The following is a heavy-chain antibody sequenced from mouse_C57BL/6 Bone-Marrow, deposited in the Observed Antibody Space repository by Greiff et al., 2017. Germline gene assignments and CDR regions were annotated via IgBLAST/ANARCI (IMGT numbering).Heavy chain of an antibody. CDR3: ASGRLWLRRRAMDY. D-gene: IGHD2-2*01. CDR1: GYTFTSYW. V-gene: IGHV1-59*01. Sequence: QVQLQQPGAELVRPGTSVKLSCKASGYTFTSYWMHWVKQRPGQGLEWIGVIDPSDSYTNYTQKFKGKATLTVDTSSSTAYVQLSSLTSEDSAVYYCASGRLWLRRRAMDYWGQGTSVTVSS. CDR2: IDPSDSYT. J-gene: IGHJ4*01.